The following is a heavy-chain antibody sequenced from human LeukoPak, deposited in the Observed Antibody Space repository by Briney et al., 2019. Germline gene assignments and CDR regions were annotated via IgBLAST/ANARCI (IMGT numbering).Heavy chain of an antibody. D-gene: IGHD1/OR15-1a*01. V-gene: IGHV4-59*08. CDR3: ARLRNRNTFTF. CDR1: GASTSSYY. CDR2: IYNTGNT. J-gene: IGHJ3*01. Sequence: SETLSLNCTVSGASTSSYYWSWVRQPPGKGLEYIGYIYNTGNTNYNPSLKSRVTISADTSKNQLSLKLSSVTAADTAVYFCARLRNRNTFTFWSQGTMVTVSS.